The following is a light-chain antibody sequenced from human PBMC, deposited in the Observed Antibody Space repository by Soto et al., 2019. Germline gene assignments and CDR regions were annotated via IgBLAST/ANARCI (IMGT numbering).Light chain of an antibody. J-gene: IGKJ2*01. CDR2: GAS. CDR1: QSVKTY. V-gene: IGKV3-15*01. CDR3: QQYNTWPPKYT. Sequence: EIVMTQSPATLSVSPGGRATLSCRASQSVKTYLAWYQERPGQPPRLLICGASTRPTSIPARLSGSGSGTEFSLTINSLQSEDFAVYYCQQYNTWPPKYTFGQGTKLEIK.